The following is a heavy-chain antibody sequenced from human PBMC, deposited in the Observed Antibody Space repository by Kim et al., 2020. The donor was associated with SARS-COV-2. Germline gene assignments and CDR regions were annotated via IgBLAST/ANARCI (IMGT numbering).Heavy chain of an antibody. CDR2: ISYDGSNK. D-gene: IGHD3-10*01. V-gene: IGHV3-30*04. CDR1: GFTFSSYA. Sequence: GGSLRLSCAASGFTFSSYAMHWVRQAPGKGLEWVAVISYDGSNKYYADSVKGRFTISRDNSKNTLYLQMNSLRAEDTAVYYCARELWFGELSGAFDICG. J-gene: IGHJ3*02. CDR3: ARELWFGELSGAFDI.